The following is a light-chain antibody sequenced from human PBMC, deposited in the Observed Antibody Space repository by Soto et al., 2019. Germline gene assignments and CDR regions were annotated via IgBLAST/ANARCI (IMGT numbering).Light chain of an antibody. CDR3: SSYTSSSTLV. CDR2: DVR. V-gene: IGLV2-14*01. Sequence: QSVLTQPASVSGAPGQSISISCTGTSSAVGGYNYVSWYQQHPGKAPKFIIYDVRNRPSGVSNRFSGSKSGNTASLTISGLQAEDEADYYCSSYTSSSTLVFGTGTKVTVL. J-gene: IGLJ1*01. CDR1: SSAVGGYNY.